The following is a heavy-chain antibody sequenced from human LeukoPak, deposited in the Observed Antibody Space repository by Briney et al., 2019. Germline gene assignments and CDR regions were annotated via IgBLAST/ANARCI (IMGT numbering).Heavy chain of an antibody. D-gene: IGHD4-17*01. CDR1: GGTFSSYA. CDR3: ARVYYGDYLHFDY. V-gene: IGHV1-69*05. CDR2: IIPIFGTA. Sequence: GASVKVSCKASGGTFSSYAISWVRQAPGQGLEWMGGIIPIFGTANYAQKLQGRVTMTTDTSTSIAYMELRSLRSDDTAVYYCARVYYGDYLHFDYWGQGTLVTVSS. J-gene: IGHJ4*02.